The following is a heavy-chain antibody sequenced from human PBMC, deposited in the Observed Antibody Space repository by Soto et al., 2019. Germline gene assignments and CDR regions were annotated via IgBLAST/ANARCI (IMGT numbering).Heavy chain of an antibody. CDR2: IFPSGSDT. D-gene: IGHD2-2*01. J-gene: IGHJ4*03. V-gene: IGHV5-51*01. CDR1: GYNFNSYW. Sequence: PGESLKISCRGSGYNFNSYWIAWVRQMPGKGLEWMGIIFPSGSDTRYSPSFRGQVTISVDRSISTAYLQWNSLKASDSATYYCARRVGSRWRYFDNWGQRTLVTVSS. CDR3: ARRVGSRWRYFDN.